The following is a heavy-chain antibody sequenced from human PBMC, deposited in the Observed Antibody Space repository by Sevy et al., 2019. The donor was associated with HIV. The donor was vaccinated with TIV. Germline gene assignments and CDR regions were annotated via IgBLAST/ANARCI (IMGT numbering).Heavy chain of an antibody. D-gene: IGHD1-26*01. J-gene: IGHJ4*02. Sequence: GGSLRLSCAASGFTFSSYAMSWVRQAPGKGLEWVSLISASGGSTYYAYSVKGRFTISRDNSKNTLYLQMNSLRAEDTAVYYCAKRHLSGSPTPFDYWGQGTLVTVSS. CDR3: AKRHLSGSPTPFDY. V-gene: IGHV3-23*01. CDR1: GFTFSSYA. CDR2: ISASGGST.